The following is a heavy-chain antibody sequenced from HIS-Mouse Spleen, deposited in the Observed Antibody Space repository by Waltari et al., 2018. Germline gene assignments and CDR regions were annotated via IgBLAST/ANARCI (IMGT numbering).Heavy chain of an antibody. CDR3: ARDPGYSSSSNAFDI. J-gene: IGHJ3*02. V-gene: IGHV4-38-2*02. CDR2: IYHRGST. D-gene: IGHD6-6*01. CDR1: GYSISSGYY. Sequence: QVQLQESGPGLVKPSETLSLTCTVSGYSISSGYYWGWIRQPPGKGLEWIGSIYHRGSTYDNPSLKGRVTISVDTSKNQFSLKLSSVTAADTAVYYCARDPGYSSSSNAFDIWGQGTMVTVSS.